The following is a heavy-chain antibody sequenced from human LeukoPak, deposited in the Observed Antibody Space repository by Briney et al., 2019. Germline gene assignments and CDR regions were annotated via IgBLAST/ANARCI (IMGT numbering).Heavy chain of an antibody. CDR1: GYTFTGYY. V-gene: IGHV1-2*02. D-gene: IGHD3-9*01. J-gene: IGHJ1*01. CDR3: ARGPSDYDILTGYLSAEYFQH. CDR2: INPNSGGT. Sequence: ASVKVSCKASGYTFTGYYMHWVRQAPGQGLEWMGWINPNSGGTNYAQKFPGRLTMTRYTSISTAYMELCRLRSDDTAVYYCARGPSDYDILTGYLSAEYFQHWGQGTLVTVSS.